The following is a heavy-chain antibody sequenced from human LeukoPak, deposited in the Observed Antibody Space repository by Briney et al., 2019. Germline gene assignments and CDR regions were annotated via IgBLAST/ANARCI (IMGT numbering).Heavy chain of an antibody. D-gene: IGHD3-16*01. CDR3: ARDLMTTPTWDFDY. V-gene: IGHV1-2*02. J-gene: IGHJ4*02. Sequence: ASVKASCKGSEYTFTGYYMHWVRQAPGQGLEWMGWINPNSGTTNYAQKFQGRVTVTSDTSIRTAYMELSRLESDDTAVYYCARDLMTTPTWDFDYWGQGTLVTVAS. CDR2: INPNSGTT. CDR1: EYTFTGYY.